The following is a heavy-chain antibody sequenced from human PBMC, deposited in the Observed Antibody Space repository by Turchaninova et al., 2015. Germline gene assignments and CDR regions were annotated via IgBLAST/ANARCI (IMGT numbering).Heavy chain of an antibody. Sequence: QVQLQQWGAGLLKPSATLSLTCAVYGGSFSGYYWSWNRKAPGKGLEWIGEINHSGSTNYNPSLKSRVTISVDTSKNQFSLKLSSVTAADTAVYYCARGDGAFDYWGQGTLVTVSS. J-gene: IGHJ4*02. CDR3: ARGDGAFDY. CDR2: INHSGST. D-gene: IGHD1-26*01. V-gene: IGHV4-34*01. CDR1: GGSFSGYY.